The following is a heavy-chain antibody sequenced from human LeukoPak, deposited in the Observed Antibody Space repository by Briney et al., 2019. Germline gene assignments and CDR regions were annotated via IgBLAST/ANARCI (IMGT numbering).Heavy chain of an antibody. Sequence: GASVKVSCKASGYTFTSYDINWVRQATGQGLEWMGWMNPNSGNTGYAKKFQGRGTITRNTSISTAYMELSSLRSEDTAVYYCARGLTYYDFWSGHDAFDIWGQGTMVTVSS. J-gene: IGHJ3*02. V-gene: IGHV1-8*03. D-gene: IGHD3-3*01. CDR1: GYTFTSYD. CDR2: MNPNSGNT. CDR3: ARGLTYYDFWSGHDAFDI.